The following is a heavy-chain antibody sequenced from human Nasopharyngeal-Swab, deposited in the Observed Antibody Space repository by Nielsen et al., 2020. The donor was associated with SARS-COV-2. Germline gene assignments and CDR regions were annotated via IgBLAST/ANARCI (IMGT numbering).Heavy chain of an antibody. CDR1: GYTFTGYY. V-gene: IGHV1-2*02. Sequence: ASVKVSCKASGYTFTGYYMHWVRQAPGQGLEWMGWINPNSGGTNYAQKFQGRVTMARDTSISTAYMELSRLRSDDTAVYYCARENYYDSSGLDYWGQGTLVTVSS. D-gene: IGHD3-22*01. CDR3: ARENYYDSSGLDY. CDR2: INPNSGGT. J-gene: IGHJ4*02.